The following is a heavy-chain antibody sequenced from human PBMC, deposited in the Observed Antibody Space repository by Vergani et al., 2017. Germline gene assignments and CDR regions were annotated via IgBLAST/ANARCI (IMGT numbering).Heavy chain of an antibody. CDR3: THTISTVTTYGLGNWFDP. CDR1: GFTFSNAW. Sequence: EVQLVESGGGLVQPGGSLRLSCAASGFTFSNAWMSWVRQAPGKGLEWVGRIKSKTDGGTADFAAPVKGRFTISRDDSKNTLYLQMNSLKSEDTAVYYCTHTISTVTTYGLGNWFDPWGQGTLVTVSS. D-gene: IGHD4-17*01. CDR2: IKSKTDGGTA. J-gene: IGHJ5*02. V-gene: IGHV3-15*01.